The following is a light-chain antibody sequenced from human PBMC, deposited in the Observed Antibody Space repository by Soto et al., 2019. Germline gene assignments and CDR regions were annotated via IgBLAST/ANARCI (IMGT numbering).Light chain of an antibody. V-gene: IGKV3-20*01. J-gene: IGKJ1*01. CDR1: QSVSSSY. CDR3: QQYGSSPPWP. CDR2: GAS. Sequence: EIVLTQSPGTLSLSPGERATLSCRASQSVSSSYLAWYQQKPGQAPRLLIYGASSRATGIPDRFSGSGSGTDLTLTISRLEPEDFAVYYCQQYGSSPPWPFGQGTKVEIK.